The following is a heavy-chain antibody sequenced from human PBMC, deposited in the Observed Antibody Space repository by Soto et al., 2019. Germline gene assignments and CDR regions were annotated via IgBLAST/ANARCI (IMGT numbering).Heavy chain of an antibody. CDR1: GYSFTSYW. V-gene: IGHV5-51*01. CDR3: ARDPEHYNYGMDV. J-gene: IGHJ6*02. Sequence: GESLKISCKGSGYSFTSYWIGWVRQMPGKGLEWMGIIYPGDSDTRYSPSFQGQVTISADKSISTAYLQWSSLKASDTAMYYCARDPEHYNYGMDVWGQGTTVTVSS. CDR2: IYPGDSDT.